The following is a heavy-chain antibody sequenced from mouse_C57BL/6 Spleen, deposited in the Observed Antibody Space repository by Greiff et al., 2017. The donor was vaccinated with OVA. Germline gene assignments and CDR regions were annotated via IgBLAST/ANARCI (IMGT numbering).Heavy chain of an antibody. Sequence: QVQLQQPGAELVKPGASVKLSCKASGYTFTSYWMQWVKQRPGPGLEWIGEIDPSDSYTNYNQKFKGKATLTVDTSSSTAYMQLSSLTSEDSAVYYCARRVYGSSYDYAMDYWGQGTSVTVSS. CDR3: ARRVYGSSYDYAMDY. CDR1: GYTFTSYW. D-gene: IGHD1-1*01. J-gene: IGHJ4*01. V-gene: IGHV1-50*01. CDR2: IDPSDSYT.